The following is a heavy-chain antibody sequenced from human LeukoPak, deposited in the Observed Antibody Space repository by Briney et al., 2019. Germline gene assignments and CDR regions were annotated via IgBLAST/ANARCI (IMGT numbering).Heavy chain of an antibody. CDR1: GGSISSYY. CDR2: IYTSGST. V-gene: IGHV4-4*07. D-gene: IGHD6-13*01. J-gene: IGHJ5*02. Sequence: SETLSLTCTVSGGSISSYYWSWIRQPAGKGLKWIGRIYTSGSTNYNPSLKSRVTMSVDTSKNQFSLKLSSVTAADTAVYYCARVVRQQLVLGWFDPWDQGTLVTVSS. CDR3: ARVVRQQLVLGWFDP.